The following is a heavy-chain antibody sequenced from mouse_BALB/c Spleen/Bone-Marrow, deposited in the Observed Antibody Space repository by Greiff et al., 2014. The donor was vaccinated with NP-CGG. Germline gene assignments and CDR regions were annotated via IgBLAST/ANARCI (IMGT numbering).Heavy chain of an antibody. V-gene: IGHV1S29*02. D-gene: IGHD2-2*01. CDR2: IYPYNGVT. J-gene: IGHJ3*01. CDR1: GYTFTDYN. Sequence: VQLKESGPELLKPGASVKISCKASGYTFTDYNMHWVKQSHGKSLEWIGYIYPYNGVTAYNQKFKGKATLTVDNSSSTAYMEFRSLTAEEAAVCYCARINYGYEFTYWGRGTLVTVSA. CDR3: ARINYGYEFTY.